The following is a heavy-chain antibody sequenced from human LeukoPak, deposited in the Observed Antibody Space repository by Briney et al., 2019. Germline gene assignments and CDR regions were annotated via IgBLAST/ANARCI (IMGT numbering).Heavy chain of an antibody. CDR2: IYHSGST. Sequence: SETLSLTCTVSGYSISSGYYWGWIRQPPGKGLEWIGSIYHSGSTYYNPSLKSRVTISVDTSKNQFSLKLSSVTAADTAVYYCARGGSSKQWLVPLWGQGTLVTVSS. D-gene: IGHD6-19*01. CDR1: GYSISSGYY. CDR3: ARGGSSKQWLVPL. J-gene: IGHJ4*02. V-gene: IGHV4-38-2*02.